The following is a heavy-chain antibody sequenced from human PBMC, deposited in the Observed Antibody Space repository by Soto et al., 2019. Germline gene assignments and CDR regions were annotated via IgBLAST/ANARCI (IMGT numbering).Heavy chain of an antibody. J-gene: IGHJ4*02. V-gene: IGHV4-4*02. CDR2: IYRTAST. Sequence: KASETMSLTCVVSGGSFTSNNWWTGVRHPPGQRQEWNREIYRTASTNYNPSLKRRVTISLDKSENQYSLKVTSLTAADTAVYYCASRDPGTSVNYWGQGTLVTVSS. CDR3: ASRDPGTSVNY. D-gene: IGHD1-7*01. CDR1: GGSFTSNNW.